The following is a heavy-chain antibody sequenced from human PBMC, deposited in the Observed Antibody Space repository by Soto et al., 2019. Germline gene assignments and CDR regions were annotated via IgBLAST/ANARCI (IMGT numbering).Heavy chain of an antibody. J-gene: IGHJ4*02. CDR1: GYTFTSYG. CDR2: ISAYNGNT. D-gene: IGHD2-15*01. V-gene: IGHV1-18*04. Sequence: GASVKVSCKASGYTFTSYGISWVRQAPGQGLEWMGWISAYNGNTNYAQKLQGRVTMTTDTSTSTAYMELRSLRSDDTAVYYCARDRSRYCSGGSCYGVNYWGQGTLVTVSS. CDR3: ARDRSRYCSGGSCYGVNY.